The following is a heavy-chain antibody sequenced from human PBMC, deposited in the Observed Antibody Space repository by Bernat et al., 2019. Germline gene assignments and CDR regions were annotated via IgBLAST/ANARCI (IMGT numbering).Heavy chain of an antibody. V-gene: IGHV4-39*01. CDR1: GDSISSSNYY. J-gene: IGHJ4*02. D-gene: IGHD4-23*01. CDR3: ARPQSYGNYYY. CDR2: ISFIGRT. Sequence: QLQLQESGPGLVKPSETLSLTCAVSGDSISSSNYYWGWIRQSPGKGLEWIGSISFIGRTYYNPSLKSRVTISVDTSKNQFSLKLSSVTAADTAVYYCARPQSYGNYYYWGQGTLVTVSS.